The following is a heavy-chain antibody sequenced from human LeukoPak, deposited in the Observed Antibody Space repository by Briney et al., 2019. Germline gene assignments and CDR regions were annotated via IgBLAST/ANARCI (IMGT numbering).Heavy chain of an antibody. CDR1: GFTFSNFA. CDR3: AKSPAVDAAFDI. J-gene: IGHJ3*02. Sequence: GGSLRLSCAASGFTFSNFAVSWVRQALGKGLEWVSAISGSGGSTYYADSVKGRFTISRDNSKNTLYLQMNSLRAEDTAVYYCAKSPAVDAAFDIWGQGTMVTVSS. V-gene: IGHV3-23*01. CDR2: ISGSGGST. D-gene: IGHD4-23*01.